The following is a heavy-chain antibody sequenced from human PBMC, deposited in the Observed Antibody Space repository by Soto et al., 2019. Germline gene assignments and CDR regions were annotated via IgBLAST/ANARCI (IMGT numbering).Heavy chain of an antibody. J-gene: IGHJ6*02. CDR2: IYYSGST. Sequence: SETLSLTCTVSGGSISSGDYYWSWIRQPPGKGLEWIGYIYYSGSTYYNPSLKSRVTISVDTSKNQFSLKLSSVTAADTAVYYCARVRVLLRGYYYYGMDVWGQGTTVTVSS. V-gene: IGHV4-30-4*01. CDR1: GGSISSGDYY. D-gene: IGHD2-15*01. CDR3: ARVRVLLRGYYYYGMDV.